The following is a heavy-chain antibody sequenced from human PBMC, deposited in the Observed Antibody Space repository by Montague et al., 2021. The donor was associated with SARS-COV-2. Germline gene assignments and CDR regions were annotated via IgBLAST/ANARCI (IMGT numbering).Heavy chain of an antibody. CDR3: ARLGDGVVPSPILGVGPYYSYYYMDV. Sequence: SETRSLTCAVHGGSFSTYSWNWIRQPPGKGLEWIGEIHHGGSTNCNPSLKSRVTISADTSKNQFSLKLTSVAAADTAVCYCARLGDGVVPSPILGVGPYYSYYYMDVWGKGTTVTVSS. J-gene: IGHJ6*03. V-gene: IGHV4-34*01. D-gene: IGHD3-10*01. CDR1: GGSFSTYS. CDR2: IHHGGST.